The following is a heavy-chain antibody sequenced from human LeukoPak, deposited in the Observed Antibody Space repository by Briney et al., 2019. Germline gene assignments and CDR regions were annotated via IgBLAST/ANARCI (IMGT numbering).Heavy chain of an antibody. Sequence: SETLSLTCTVSGGSLSSYYWSWIRQPAGKGLEWIGRIYTSGSTNYNPSLKSRVTMSVDTSKNQFSLKLSSETAADTAVYYCARDRQGSSSWYQVHYYYYYYMDVWGKGTTVTVSS. J-gene: IGHJ6*03. V-gene: IGHV4-4*07. D-gene: IGHD6-13*01. CDR1: GGSLSSYY. CDR3: ARDRQGSSSWYQVHYYYYYYMDV. CDR2: IYTSGST.